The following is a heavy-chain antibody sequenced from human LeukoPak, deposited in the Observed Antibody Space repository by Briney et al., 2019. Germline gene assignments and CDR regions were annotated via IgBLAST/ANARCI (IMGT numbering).Heavy chain of an antibody. CDR1: GFTFSSCE. V-gene: IGHV3-48*03. Sequence: GGSLRLSCAASGFTFSSCEMNWVRQAPGKGLEWVSYISSSGSTIYYADSVKGRFTISRDNAKNSLYLQMNSLRVEDTAVYYCAKSESGSGSTTYYYYMDVWGKGTTVTVSS. D-gene: IGHD3-10*01. CDR3: AKSESGSGSTTYYYYMDV. CDR2: ISSSGSTI. J-gene: IGHJ6*03.